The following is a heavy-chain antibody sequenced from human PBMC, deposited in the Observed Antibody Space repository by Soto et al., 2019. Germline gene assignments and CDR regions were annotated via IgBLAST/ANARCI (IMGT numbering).Heavy chain of an antibody. Sequence: PGGSLRLSCAASGFTFSSYSMNWVRQAPGKGLEWVSDISSGSGTIYYVDSVKGRFTISRDNAKNSLYLQMNSLRAEDTAVYHYVILALGKFDYWGQGILVTVSS. V-gene: IGHV3-48*01. CDR3: VILALGKFDY. CDR1: GFTFSSYS. J-gene: IGHJ4*02. D-gene: IGHD2-21*01. CDR2: ISSGSGTI.